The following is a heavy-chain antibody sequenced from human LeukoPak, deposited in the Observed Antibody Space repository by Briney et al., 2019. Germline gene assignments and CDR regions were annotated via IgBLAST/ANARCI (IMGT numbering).Heavy chain of an antibody. D-gene: IGHD4-23*01. J-gene: IGHJ5*02. V-gene: IGHV1-46*01. CDR3: ARAPTETTVVTYNWFDP. Sequence: ASVKVSCKASGYTITNNYMHWVRQAPGQGLEWMGIINPSGGSTSYAQKFQGRVTMTRDMSTSTVYMEMSSLRSEDTAVYYCARAPTETTVVTYNWFDPWGQGTLVTVSS. CDR1: GYTITNNY. CDR2: INPSGGST.